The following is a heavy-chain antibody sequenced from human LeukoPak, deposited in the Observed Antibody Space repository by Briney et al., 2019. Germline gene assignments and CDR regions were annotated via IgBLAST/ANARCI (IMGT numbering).Heavy chain of an antibody. CDR3: AKKGNNYDYGMDV. CDR2: ISGSGGST. D-gene: IGHD4-23*01. Sequence: GGSLRLSCAASGFIFTSYVMSWVRQAPGKGLEWVSDISGSGGSTYYADSVKGRFTNSRDNSKNTLYLQMNSLRAEDTAVYYCAKKGNNYDYGMDVWGQGTTVTVSS. V-gene: IGHV3-23*01. CDR1: GFIFTSYV. J-gene: IGHJ6*02.